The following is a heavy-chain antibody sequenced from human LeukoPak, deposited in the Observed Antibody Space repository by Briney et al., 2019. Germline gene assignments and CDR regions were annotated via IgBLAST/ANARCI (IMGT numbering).Heavy chain of an antibody. Sequence: SETLSLTCTVSGGSISSSSYYWGWIRQPPGKGLEWIGSIYYSGNTYYNPSLKSRVTISVDTSKNQFSLKLSSVTAADTAVYYCARNRGASGYYWVDYWGQGTLVSVSS. CDR1: GGSISSSSYY. CDR2: IYYSGNT. V-gene: IGHV4-39*01. J-gene: IGHJ4*02. CDR3: ARNRGASGYYWVDY. D-gene: IGHD3-22*01.